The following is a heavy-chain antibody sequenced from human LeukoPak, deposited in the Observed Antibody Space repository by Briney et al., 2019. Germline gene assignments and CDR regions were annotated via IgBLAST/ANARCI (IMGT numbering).Heavy chain of an antibody. J-gene: IGHJ3*02. CDR2: IGTAGDT. D-gene: IGHD6-19*01. V-gene: IGHV3-13*04. CDR3: ARQRNLKYSSGWYDAFDI. Sequence: PGGSLRLSCAASGFTFSSYDMHWVRQATGKGLEWVSAIGTAGDTYYPGSVKGRFTISRENAKNSLYLQMNSLRAGDTAVYYCARQRNLKYSSGWYDAFDIWGQGTMVTVSS. CDR1: GFTFSSYD.